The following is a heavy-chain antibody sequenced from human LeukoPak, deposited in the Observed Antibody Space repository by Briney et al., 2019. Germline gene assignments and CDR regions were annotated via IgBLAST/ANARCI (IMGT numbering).Heavy chain of an antibody. CDR2: ISYTGTT. D-gene: IGHD3-3*01. V-gene: IGHV4-59*01. J-gene: IGHJ4*02. CDR1: GASIRNKF. Sequence: SETLSLTCDVSGASIRNKFWSWLRHPPGKALEWIGYISYTGTTNYNPSLQSRVTISVATSKKQLHRNLTSMTAEATARYYCTRDTSGYYGRYEHWGQGTLATVPS. CDR3: TRDTSGYYGRYEH.